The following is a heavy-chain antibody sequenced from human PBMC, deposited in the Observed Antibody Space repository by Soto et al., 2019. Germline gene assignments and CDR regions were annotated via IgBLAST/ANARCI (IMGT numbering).Heavy chain of an antibody. CDR2: IGHSGST. D-gene: IGHD3-16*01. V-gene: IGHV4-34*01. CDR1: GGSLSGYY. J-gene: IGHJ4*02. CDR3: ARHGGYYFDY. Sequence: TSETLSLTCAVYGGSLSGYYWSWIRQPPGKGLEWIGEIGHSGSTIYNPSLESRVTISEDSSNNQFSLKLNCVTAADTAVYYCARHGGYYFDYWGQGAPVTVSS.